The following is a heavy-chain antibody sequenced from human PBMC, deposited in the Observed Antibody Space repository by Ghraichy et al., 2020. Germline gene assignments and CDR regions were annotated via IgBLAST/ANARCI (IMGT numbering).Heavy chain of an antibody. CDR3: ARGHRHDFWSGYFDY. V-gene: IGHV4-34*01. D-gene: IGHD3-3*01. CDR2: INHSGST. CDR1: GGSFSGYY. Sequence: SETLSLTCAVYGGSFSGYYWSWIRQPPGKGLEWIGEINHSGSTNYNPSLKSRVTISVDTSKNQFSLKLSSVTAADTAVYYCARGHRHDFWSGYFDYWGQGTLVTVSS. J-gene: IGHJ4*02.